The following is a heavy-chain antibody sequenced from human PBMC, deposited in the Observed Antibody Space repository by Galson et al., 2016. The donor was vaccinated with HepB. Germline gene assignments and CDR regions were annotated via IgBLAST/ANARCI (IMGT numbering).Heavy chain of an antibody. Sequence: QSGAEVKKPGESLKISCKGSGYSFTNHWIGWVRQMPGKGLEWMGIINPRDSETRYSPSFQGQVTTSVDKSISTAFLQWSSLKASDTALYYCAKQGGDSNSWTTVDYWAQGTLVTVSS. CDR1: GYSFTNHW. J-gene: IGHJ4*02. V-gene: IGHV5-51*01. CDR3: AKQGGDSNSWTTVDY. D-gene: IGHD3-22*01. CDR2: INPRDSET.